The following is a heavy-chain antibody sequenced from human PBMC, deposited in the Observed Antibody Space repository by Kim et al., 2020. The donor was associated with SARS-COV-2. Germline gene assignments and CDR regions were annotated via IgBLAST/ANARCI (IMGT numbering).Heavy chain of an antibody. CDR3: ARAGARSGSGSHNWFDP. CDR1: GGSFSGYY. D-gene: IGHD3-10*01. CDR2: INHSGST. J-gene: IGHJ5*02. V-gene: IGHV4-34*01. Sequence: SETLSLTCAVYGGSFSGYYWSWIRQPPGKGLEWIGEINHSGSTNYNPSLKSRVTISVDTSKNQFSLKLSSVTAADTAVYYCARAGARSGSGSHNWFDPWG.